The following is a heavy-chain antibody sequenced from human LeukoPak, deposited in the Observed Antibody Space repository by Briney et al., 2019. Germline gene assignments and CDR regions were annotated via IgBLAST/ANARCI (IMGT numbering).Heavy chain of an antibody. D-gene: IGHD1-26*01. Sequence: ASVEVSCKASGYTFTGYYMHWVRQAPGQGLEWMGWINPNSGGTNYAQKFQGRVTTTRDTSISTAYMELSRLRSDDTAVYYCARVVGATLDDAFDIWGQGTMVTVSS. CDR1: GYTFTGYY. CDR2: INPNSGGT. J-gene: IGHJ3*02. CDR3: ARVVGATLDDAFDI. V-gene: IGHV1-2*02.